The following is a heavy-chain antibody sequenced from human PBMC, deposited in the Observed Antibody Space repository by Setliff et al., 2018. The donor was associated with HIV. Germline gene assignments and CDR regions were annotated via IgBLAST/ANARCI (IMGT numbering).Heavy chain of an antibody. D-gene: IGHD3-22*01. CDR1: GYTFRSYN. J-gene: IGHJ1*01. CDR3: ARDSFDSSGPPYLHH. Sequence: GASVKVSCKASGYTFRSYNITWVRQAPGQGLECMGWINTYNGDTNYARKFRGRVSMTTDTSTSTAYMELRSLRSDDTAVFYCARDSFDSSGPPYLHHWGQGTLVTVSS. CDR2: INTYNGDT. V-gene: IGHV1-18*01.